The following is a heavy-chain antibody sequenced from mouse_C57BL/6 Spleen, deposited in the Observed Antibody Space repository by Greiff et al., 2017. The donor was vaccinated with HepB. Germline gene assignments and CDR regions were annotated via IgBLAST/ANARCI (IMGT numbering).Heavy chain of an antibody. CDR1: GYTFTSYW. J-gene: IGHJ4*01. V-gene: IGHV1-61*01. D-gene: IGHD1-1*01. CDR2: IYPSDSET. Sequence: QVQLQQPGAELVRPGSSVKLSCKASGYTFTSYWMDWVKQRPGQGLEWIGNIYPSDSETHYNQKFKDKGTLTVDKSSSTAYMQLSSLTSEDSAVYYCARRRNYYGSSYDYAMDYWGQGTSVTVSS. CDR3: ARRRNYYGSSYDYAMDY.